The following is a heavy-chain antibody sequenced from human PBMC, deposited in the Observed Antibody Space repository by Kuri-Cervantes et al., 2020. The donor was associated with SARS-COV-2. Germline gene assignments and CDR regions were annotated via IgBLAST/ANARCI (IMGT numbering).Heavy chain of an antibody. D-gene: IGHD2-2*01. J-gene: IGHJ4*02. CDR2: ISSSSSTI. CDR3: ARDMACTSTSCYGFDY. CDR1: GFTFSSYS. V-gene: IGHV3-48*01. Sequence: GESLKISCAASGFTFSSYSMNWVRQAPGKGLEWVSYISSSSSTIYYADFVKGRFTISRDNAKNSLYLQMNSLSAEDTAVYYCARDMACTSTSCYGFDYWGQGTLVTVSS.